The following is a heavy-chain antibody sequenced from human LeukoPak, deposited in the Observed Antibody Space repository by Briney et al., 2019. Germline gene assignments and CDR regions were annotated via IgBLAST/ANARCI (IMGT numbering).Heavy chain of an antibody. D-gene: IGHD4-17*01. CDR3: ARGQTVTTLYYYYMDV. CDR1: GGTFSSYA. CDR2: IIPIFGTA. V-gene: IGHV1-69*13. Sequence: GGSVKVSCKASGGTFSSYAISWVRQAPGQGLEWMGGIIPIFGTANYAQKFQGRVTITADESTSTAYMELSSLRSEDTAVYYCARGQTVTTLYYYYMDVWGKGTTVTVSS. J-gene: IGHJ6*03.